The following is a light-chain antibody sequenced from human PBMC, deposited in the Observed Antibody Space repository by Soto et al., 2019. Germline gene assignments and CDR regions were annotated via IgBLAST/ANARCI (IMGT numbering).Light chain of an antibody. J-gene: IGKJ1*01. CDR2: GAS. Sequence: EIVLTQSPGTLSLSPGDRATLSCRASQSFSSAYLAWYQQKPGQAPRLLIYGASSRATGIPDRFSGSGSGTDFTLTISRLEPEDFAVYYCQQYGSSPWTFGHGTKVEIK. CDR1: QSFSSAY. V-gene: IGKV3-20*01. CDR3: QQYGSSPWT.